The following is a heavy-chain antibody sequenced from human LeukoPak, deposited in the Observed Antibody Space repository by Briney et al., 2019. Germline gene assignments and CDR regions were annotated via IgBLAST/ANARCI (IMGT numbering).Heavy chain of an antibody. Sequence: ASVKVSCKASGYTFTSYDINWVRQATGQGLEWMGWINPNSGNTGYAQKFQGRVTMTRNTSISTAYMELSSLRSEDTAVYYCARSITIFGVVHYYYGMDVWGQGTTVTVSS. CDR1: GYTFTSYD. J-gene: IGHJ6*02. V-gene: IGHV1-8*01. CDR3: ARSITIFGVVHYYYGMDV. CDR2: INPNSGNT. D-gene: IGHD3-3*01.